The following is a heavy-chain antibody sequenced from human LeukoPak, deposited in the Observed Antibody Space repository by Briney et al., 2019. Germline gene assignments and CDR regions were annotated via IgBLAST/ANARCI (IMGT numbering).Heavy chain of an antibody. V-gene: IGHV3-23*01. J-gene: IGHJ5*02. CDR1: GFTFSSYA. Sequence: GGSLRLSCAASGFTFSSYAMSWVRQAPGKGLEWVSAISGIVGSTYYADYVKGRFTISRDNSKTTLYLQMNSLRAEDTAVYYCAKFKRTFYCGGDWPNWFAPWGQGTLVTVSS. D-gene: IGHD2-21*02. CDR2: ISGIVGST. CDR3: AKFKRTFYCGGDWPNWFAP.